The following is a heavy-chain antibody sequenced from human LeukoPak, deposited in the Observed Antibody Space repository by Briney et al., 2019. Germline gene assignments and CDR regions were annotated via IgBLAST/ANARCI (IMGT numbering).Heavy chain of an antibody. CDR1: GYTSTGYY. J-gene: IGHJ6*04. Sequence: GASVKVSCKASGYTSTGYYMHWVRQAPGQGLEWMGWINPNSGGTNYAQKFQGRVTMTRDTSISTAYMELSRLRSDDTAVYYCARPLDGGYDTMDVWGKGTTVTVSS. V-gene: IGHV1-2*02. D-gene: IGHD5-12*01. CDR3: ARPLDGGYDTMDV. CDR2: INPNSGGT.